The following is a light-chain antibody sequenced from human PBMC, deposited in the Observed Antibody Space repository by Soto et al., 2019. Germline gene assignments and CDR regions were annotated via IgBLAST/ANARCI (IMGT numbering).Light chain of an antibody. Sequence: IVMTQSPDSLAVSLGERATINCKSSQSVLYSSNNKNYLAWYQQKPGQPPKLLIYWASTRESGVPDRFSGSGSGTDFTLTITSLQAEDVAVYYCQQYYSNQWTFGQGTKVEIK. CDR3: QQYYSNQWT. V-gene: IGKV4-1*01. CDR2: WAS. CDR1: QSVLYSSNNKNY. J-gene: IGKJ1*01.